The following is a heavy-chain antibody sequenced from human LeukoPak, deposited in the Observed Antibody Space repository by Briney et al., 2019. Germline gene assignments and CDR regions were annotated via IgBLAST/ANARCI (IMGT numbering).Heavy chain of an antibody. CDR2: INPSGGST. V-gene: IGHV1-46*01. D-gene: IGHD3-22*01. CDR3: ARTYYYDSSGYDY. CDR1: GYTFTTYG. J-gene: IGHJ4*02. Sequence: ASVKVSCKTSGYTFTTYGISWVRQAPGQGLEWMVIINPSGGSTSYAQKFQGRVTMTRDTSTSTVYMELSSLRSEDTAVYYCARTYYYDSSGYDYWGQGTLVTVSS.